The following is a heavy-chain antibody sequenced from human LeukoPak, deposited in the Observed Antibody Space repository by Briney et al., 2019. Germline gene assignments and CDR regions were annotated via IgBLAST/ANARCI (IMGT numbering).Heavy chain of an antibody. J-gene: IGHJ3*02. CDR1: GFTFSSYW. D-gene: IGHD2-2*01. CDR3: ARDFVGYCSSTSCSDAFDI. V-gene: IGHV3-7*01. Sequence: PGGSPRLSCAASGFTFSSYWMSWVRQAPGKGLEWVANIKQDGSEKYYVDSVKGRFTISRDNAKNSLYLQMNSLRAEDTAVYYCARDFVGYCSSTSCSDAFDIWGQGTMVTVSS. CDR2: IKQDGSEK.